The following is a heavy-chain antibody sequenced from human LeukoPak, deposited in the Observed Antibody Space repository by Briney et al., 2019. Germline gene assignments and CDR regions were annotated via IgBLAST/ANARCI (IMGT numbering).Heavy chain of an antibody. CDR2: IWYDGSHQ. CDR3: ARDLGLRYGSGAYRFDP. V-gene: IGHV3-33*08. CDR1: GFSFSTYG. Sequence: GGSLRLSCAAYGFSFSTYGMHWVRQAPGKRLESVAVIWYDGSHQYYADSVKGRFTISRDMSNNTLYLQMSNLRVDDTALYYCARDLGLRYGSGAYRFDPWGQGTQVIVSS. D-gene: IGHD3-10*01. J-gene: IGHJ5*02.